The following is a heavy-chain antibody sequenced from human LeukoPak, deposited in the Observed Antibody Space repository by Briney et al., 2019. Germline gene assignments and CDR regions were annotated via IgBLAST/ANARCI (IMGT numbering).Heavy chain of an antibody. CDR1: GFTFSSYA. J-gene: IGHJ5*02. V-gene: IGHV3-23*01. CDR3: AKEPREYCSSTSCPNWIDP. Sequence: PGGSLRLSCAASGFTFSSYAMSWVCQAPGKGLEWVSAISGSGGTTYYADSVKGRFTISRDNSKNTLYLQMSSLRAEDTAVYYCAKEPREYCSSTSCPNWIDPWGQGTLVTVSS. D-gene: IGHD2-2*01. CDR2: ISGSGGTT.